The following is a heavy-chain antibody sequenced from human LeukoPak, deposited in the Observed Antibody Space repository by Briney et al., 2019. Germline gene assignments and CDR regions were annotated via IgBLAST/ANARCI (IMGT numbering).Heavy chain of an antibody. CDR1: GGSISSYY. CDR3: ARAAGQPKFDY. D-gene: IGHD6-13*01. V-gene: IGHV4-59*01. J-gene: IGHJ4*02. CDR2: IYYSGST. Sequence: PSETLSLTCTVSGGSISSYYWSWIRQPPGKGLEWIGYIYYSGSTNYNPSLKSRVTISVDTSKNQFSLKPSSVTAADTAVYYCARAAGQPKFDYWGQGTLVTVSS.